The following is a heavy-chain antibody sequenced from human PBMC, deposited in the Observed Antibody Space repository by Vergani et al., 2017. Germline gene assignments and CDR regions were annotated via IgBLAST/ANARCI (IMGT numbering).Heavy chain of an antibody. CDR2: ISYDGSNK. D-gene: IGHD2-2*02. J-gene: IGHJ6*02. CDR1: GFTFSSSG. CDR3: AKDRLVLPAAILYYYYYGMDV. Sequence: QVQLVESGGGVVKPGRSLRLSCAASGFTFSSSGMHWVRQAPGKGLEWVAVISYDGSNKYYADSGKGRFTISRDNSKNTLYLQMNSLRAEDTAVYYCAKDRLVLPAAILYYYYYGMDVWGQGTTVTVSS. V-gene: IGHV3-30*18.